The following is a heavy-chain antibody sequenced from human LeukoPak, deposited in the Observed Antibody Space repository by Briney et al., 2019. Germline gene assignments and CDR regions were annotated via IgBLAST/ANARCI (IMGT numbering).Heavy chain of an antibody. CDR1: GFTFSSYS. J-gene: IGHJ4*02. V-gene: IGHV3-21*01. D-gene: IGHD2-21*01. CDR2: ISSTSNYI. Sequence: GGSLRLSCGASGFTFSSYSMNWVRQAPGMGLEWVSSISSTSNYIYYADSVKGRLTISRDNAKSSLYLQMNSLRAEDTAVYYCARIPADYWGQGTLVTVSS. CDR3: ARIPADY.